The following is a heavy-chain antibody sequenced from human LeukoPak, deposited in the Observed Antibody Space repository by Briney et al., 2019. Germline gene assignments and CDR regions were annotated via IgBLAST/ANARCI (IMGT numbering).Heavy chain of an antibody. CDR3: ARDDYRGAAGGNTAYWFFDL. Sequence: GGSLRFYCAASGFTFSRTWMHWVRQVPGKGLVWVSRTNRDGTSTTYADSVKGRFTVTRDDATNTLHLQMNSLKVEDTAVYYCARDDYRGAAGGNTAYWFFDLWGRGTPVTVSS. V-gene: IGHV3-74*01. CDR2: TNRDGTST. CDR1: GFTFSRTW. J-gene: IGHJ2*01. D-gene: IGHD6-13*01.